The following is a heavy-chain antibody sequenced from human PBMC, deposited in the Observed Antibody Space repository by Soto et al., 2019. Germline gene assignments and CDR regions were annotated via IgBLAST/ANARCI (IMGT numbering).Heavy chain of an antibody. D-gene: IGHD2-15*01. J-gene: IGHJ4*02. Sequence: GGCLRLSCAASGFTFNNYAMNWVRQAPGKGLEWVSGISGYGDSTNYADSVKGRFTISRDNSKNTLYLQMNSLSGEDTAIYYCTKDGCSGGDCYFNFDHWGLGTLVTVSS. CDR3: TKDGCSGGDCYFNFDH. V-gene: IGHV3-23*01. CDR2: ISGYGDST. CDR1: GFTFNNYA.